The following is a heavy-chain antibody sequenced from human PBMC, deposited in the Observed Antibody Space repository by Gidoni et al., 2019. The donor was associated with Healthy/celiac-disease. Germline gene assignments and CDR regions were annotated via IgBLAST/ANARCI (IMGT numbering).Heavy chain of an antibody. CDR3: ARSRGSSWYYFDY. V-gene: IGHV4-34*01. CDR2: INHSGST. D-gene: IGHD6-13*01. J-gene: IGHJ4*02. Sequence: QVQLQQWGAGLLKPSETLSLTCAVYGGSFSGYYWSWIRQPPGKGLEWIGEINHSGSTNYNPSLKSRVTISVDTSKNQFSLKLSSVTAADTAVYYCARSRGSSWYYFDYWGQGTLVTVSS. CDR1: GGSFSGYY.